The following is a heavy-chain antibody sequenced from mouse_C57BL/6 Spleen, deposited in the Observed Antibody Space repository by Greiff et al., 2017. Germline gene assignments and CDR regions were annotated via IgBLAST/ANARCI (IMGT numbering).Heavy chain of an antibody. Sequence: EVKVVESGAELVRPGASVKLSCTASGFNIKDDYMHWVKQRPEQGLEWIGWIDPENGDTEYASKFQGKATITADTSSNTAYLQLSSLTSEDTAVYYCTTGGYSNFYVDYWGQGTTLTVSS. CDR2: IDPENGDT. D-gene: IGHD2-5*01. J-gene: IGHJ2*01. CDR3: TTGGYSNFYVDY. V-gene: IGHV14-4*01. CDR1: GFNIKDDY.